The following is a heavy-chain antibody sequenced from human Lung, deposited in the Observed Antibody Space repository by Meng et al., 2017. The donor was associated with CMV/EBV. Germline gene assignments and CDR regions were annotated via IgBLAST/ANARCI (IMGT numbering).Heavy chain of an antibody. D-gene: IGHD6-13*01. CDR2: INSDGSST. V-gene: IGHV3-74*01. J-gene: IGHJ4*02. CDR1: GFTFSSYW. Sequence: GGSLRLXCAASGFTFSSYWMHWARQAPGKGLVWVSRINSDGSSTSYADSVKGRFTISRDNAKNTLYLQMNSLRAEDTAVYYCARDLRTVIAAAGTSAAAGWGQGXLVTVSS. CDR3: ARDLRTVIAAAGTSAAAG.